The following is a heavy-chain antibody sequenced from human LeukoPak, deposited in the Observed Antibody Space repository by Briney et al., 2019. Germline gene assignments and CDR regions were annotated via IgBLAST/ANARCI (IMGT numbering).Heavy chain of an antibody. Sequence: PSQTLSLTCTVSGGPISSGGYYWSWIRQHPGKGLEWIGYIYYSGSTYYNPSLKSRVTISVDTSKNQFSLKLSSVTAADTAVYYCARGALAGNYFDYWGQGTLVTVSS. J-gene: IGHJ4*02. D-gene: IGHD6-19*01. V-gene: IGHV4-31*03. CDR2: IYYSGST. CDR3: ARGALAGNYFDY. CDR1: GGPISSGGYY.